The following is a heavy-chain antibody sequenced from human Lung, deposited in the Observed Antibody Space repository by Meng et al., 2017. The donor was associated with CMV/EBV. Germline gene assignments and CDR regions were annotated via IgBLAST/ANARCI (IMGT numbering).Heavy chain of an antibody. D-gene: IGHD3-3*01. V-gene: IGHV3-11*01. CDR1: GFTFSDYY. Sequence: GGSXRLXCAASGFTFSDYYMSWIRQAPGKGLEWVSYISSSGSTIYYADSVKGRFTISRDNAKNSLYLQMNSLRAEDTAVYYCAREVAYDFWSGYNWFDPWXQGTLGTVSS. J-gene: IGHJ5*02. CDR2: ISSSGSTI. CDR3: AREVAYDFWSGYNWFDP.